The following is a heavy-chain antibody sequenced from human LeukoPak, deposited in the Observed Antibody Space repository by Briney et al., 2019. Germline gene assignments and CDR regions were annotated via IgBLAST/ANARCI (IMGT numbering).Heavy chain of an antibody. J-gene: IGHJ4*02. V-gene: IGHV3-23*01. CDR1: GFIFSNYA. CDR3: AKGGSGYDSE. D-gene: IGHD5-12*01. Sequence: GGSLRLSCAASGFIFSNYAMTWVRQAPGKGLEWVSAISGSGGSTYYADSVKGRFTISRDNSKNTLYLQMNSLRAEDTAVYYCAKGGSGYDSEWGQGTLVTVSS. CDR2: ISGSGGST.